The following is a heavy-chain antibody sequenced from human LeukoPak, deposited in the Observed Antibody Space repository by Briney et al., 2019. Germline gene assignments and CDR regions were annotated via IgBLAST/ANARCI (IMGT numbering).Heavy chain of an antibody. CDR3: ARLKTDSSSWSYYYYYGMDV. V-gene: IGHV4-39*01. Sequence: SETLSLTCTVSGGSISSSSYYWGWIRQPPRKGLEWIGSIYYSGSTYYNPSLKSRVTISVDTSKNQFSLKLSSVTAADTAVYYCARLKTDSSSWSYYYYYGMDVWGQGTTVTVSS. D-gene: IGHD6-13*01. J-gene: IGHJ6*02. CDR1: GGSISSSSYY. CDR2: IYYSGST.